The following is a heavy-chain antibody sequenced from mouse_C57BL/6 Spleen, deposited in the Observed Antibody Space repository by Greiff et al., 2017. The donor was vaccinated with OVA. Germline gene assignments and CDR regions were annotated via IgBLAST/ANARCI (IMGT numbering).Heavy chain of an antibody. D-gene: IGHD2-4*01. V-gene: IGHV5-6*01. J-gene: IGHJ2*01. CDR2: ISSGGSYT. Sequence: EVQLVESGGDLVKPGGSLKLSCAASGFTFSSYGMSWVRQTPDKRLEWVATISSGGSYTYYPDSVKGRFTISRDNAKNTLYLQMSSLKSEDTAMYYCARHNDYDYWGQGTTRTVSS. CDR1: GFTFSSYG. CDR3: ARHNDYDY.